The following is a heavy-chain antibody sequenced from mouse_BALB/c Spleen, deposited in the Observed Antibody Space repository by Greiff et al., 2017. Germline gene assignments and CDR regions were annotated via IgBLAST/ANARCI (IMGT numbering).Heavy chain of an antibody. J-gene: IGHJ4*01. CDR3: SREGNSMDY. CDR1: GFSITSSSYC. D-gene: IGHD2-1*01. V-gene: IGHV12-1-1*01. Sequence: VQVVESGPAVIKPSQSLSLTCIVSGFSITSSSYCWHCIRQPPGKGLERMGRICDEGSIYYSPSIKRRSTISRDTTQNKCFIQLSSVTNEDTAMYYCSREGNSMDYWGQGTSVTVSS. CDR2: ICDEGSI.